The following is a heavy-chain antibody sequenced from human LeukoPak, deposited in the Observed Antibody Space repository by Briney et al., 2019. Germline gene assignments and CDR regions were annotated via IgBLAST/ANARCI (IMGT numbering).Heavy chain of an antibody. CDR3: ARTPVLGYCSGGSCYPARFYDY. CDR2: INHSGST. CDR1: GGSFSGYY. Sequence: SETLSLTCAVYGGSFSGYYCSWIRQPPGKGLEWIGEINHSGSTNYNPSLKSRVTISVDTSKNQFSLKLSSVTAADTAVYYCARTPVLGYCSGGSCYPARFYDYWGQGTLVTVSS. D-gene: IGHD2-15*01. V-gene: IGHV4-34*01. J-gene: IGHJ4*02.